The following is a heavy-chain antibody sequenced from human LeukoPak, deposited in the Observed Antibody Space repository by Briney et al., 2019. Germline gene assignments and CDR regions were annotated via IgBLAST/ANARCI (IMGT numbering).Heavy chain of an antibody. J-gene: IGHJ4*02. CDR3: ARSAESSSWVEFDY. D-gene: IGHD6-13*01. CDR1: GYTFTGYY. Sequence: GGPVQVSCKASGYTFTGYYMHWVRQAPGQGLEWMGWINPNSGGTNYARKFQVRGTMTRDTSISTAYMVLSRLRSDDTAVYYCARSAESSSWVEFDYWGQGTLVTVSS. CDR2: INPNSGGT. V-gene: IGHV1-2*02.